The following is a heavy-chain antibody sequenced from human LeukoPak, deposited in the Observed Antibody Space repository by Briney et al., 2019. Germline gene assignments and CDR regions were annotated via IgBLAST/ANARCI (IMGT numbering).Heavy chain of an antibody. CDR2: ISAYNGNT. CDR1: GYTFTSYG. J-gene: IGHJ4*02. CDR3: ARGRGIDY. Sequence: HRASVTVSCKASGYTFTSYGISWVRQAPGQGLEWMGWISAYNGNTNYAQKLQGRVTMTRNTSISTAYMELSSLRSEDTAVYYCARGRGIDYWGQGTLVTVSS. V-gene: IGHV1-18*01. D-gene: IGHD1-26*01.